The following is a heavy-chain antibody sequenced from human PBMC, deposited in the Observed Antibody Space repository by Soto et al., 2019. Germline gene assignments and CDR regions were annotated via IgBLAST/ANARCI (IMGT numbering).Heavy chain of an antibody. D-gene: IGHD3-10*01. CDR1: GGSISSGDYY. CDR3: ARDPFHRDYGMDV. V-gene: IGHV4-30-4*01. CDR2: IYYSGST. Sequence: SETLSLTCTVSGGSISSGDYYWRWIRQPPGKGLEWIGYIYYSGSTYYNPSLKSRVTISVDTSKNQFSLKLSSVTAADTAVYYCARDPFHRDYGMDVWGQGTTVTVSS. J-gene: IGHJ6*02.